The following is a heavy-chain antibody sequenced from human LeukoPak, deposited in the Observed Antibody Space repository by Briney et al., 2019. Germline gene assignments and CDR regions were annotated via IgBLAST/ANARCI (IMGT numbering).Heavy chain of an antibody. Sequence: PSETLSLTCAVYGGSFSGYYWSWIRQPPGKGLEWIGEINHSGSTNYNPSLKSRVTISVDTSKNQFSLKLSSVTAADTAVYYCARGLSPRINMVRGVRPPFRGVFDYWGQGTLVTVSS. CDR2: INHSGST. J-gene: IGHJ4*02. CDR3: ARGLSPRINMVRGVRPPFRGVFDY. V-gene: IGHV4-34*01. CDR1: GGSFSGYY. D-gene: IGHD3-10*01.